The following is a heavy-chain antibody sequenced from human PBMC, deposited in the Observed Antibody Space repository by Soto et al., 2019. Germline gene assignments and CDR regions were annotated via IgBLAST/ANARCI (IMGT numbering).Heavy chain of an antibody. D-gene: IGHD3-16*01. CDR1: GFTFSNYA. J-gene: IGHJ4*02. Sequence: QVQLVESGGGVVQPGRSLRLSCTASGFTFSNYAMHWVRQAPGKGLEWVAVISYTGSNKYYADSVKGRFTISRDNSMNPLYLQLNRLRTEDTAVDYCARDCDYQYNTADGTFDSWGQGTLVTVSS. V-gene: IGHV3-30-3*01. CDR2: ISYTGSNK. CDR3: ARDCDYQYNTADGTFDS.